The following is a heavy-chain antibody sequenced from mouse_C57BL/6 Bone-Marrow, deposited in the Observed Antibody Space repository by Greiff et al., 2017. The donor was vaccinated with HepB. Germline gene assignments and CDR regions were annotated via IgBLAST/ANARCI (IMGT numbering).Heavy chain of an antibody. V-gene: IGHV5-17*01. D-gene: IGHD1-3*01. CDR1: RFTFSDYG. Sequence: EVQLQQSGGGLVKPGGSLKLSCAASRFTFSDYGMHWVRQAPEKGLEWVAYISSGSSTIYYADTVKGRFTISRDNAKNTLFLQMTSLRSEDTAMYYCAREGLTLYAMDYWGQGTSVTVSS. CDR3: AREGLTLYAMDY. CDR2: ISSGSSTI. J-gene: IGHJ4*01.